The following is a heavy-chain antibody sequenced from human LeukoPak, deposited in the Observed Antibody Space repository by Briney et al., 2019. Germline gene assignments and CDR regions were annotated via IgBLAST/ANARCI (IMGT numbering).Heavy chain of an antibody. J-gene: IGHJ4*02. D-gene: IGHD6-19*01. V-gene: IGHV4-59*01. CDR2: FHYSRCT. CDR1: GGSISGDY. Sequence: SQTLSLTCTVSGGSISGDYWNWMREPPGNEPEWIGDFHYSRCTNYNPSLSSRVTISLDPSKNQFSLKLSSVTAADTAVCYCAGGSGWLFDYWGQGTPVTVAT. CDR3: AGGSGWLFDY.